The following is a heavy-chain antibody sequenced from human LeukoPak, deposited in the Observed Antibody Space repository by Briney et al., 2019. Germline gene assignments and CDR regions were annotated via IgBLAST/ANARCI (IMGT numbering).Heavy chain of an antibody. D-gene: IGHD6-19*01. CDR1: GYTFTSYG. V-gene: IGHV1-18*01. J-gene: IGHJ4*02. CDR2: ISAYNGNT. CDR3: ARVRGIAVALYYFDY. Sequence: ASVKVSCKASGYTFTSYGISWVRQAPGQGLEWMGWISAYNGNTNYAQKLQGRVTMTTDTSTSTAYMELRSPRSDDTAVYYCARVRGIAVALYYFDYWGQGTLVTVSS.